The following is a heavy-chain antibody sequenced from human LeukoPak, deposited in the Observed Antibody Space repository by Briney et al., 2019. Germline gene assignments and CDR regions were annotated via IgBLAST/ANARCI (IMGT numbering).Heavy chain of an antibody. Sequence: PGGSLRLSCAASGFTFSSYAMSWVRQAPGKGLEWVSAISGSGGSTYYADSVKGRFTISRDNAKNSLYLQMNSLRAEDTAVYYCARDHRPGFDYWGQGTLVTVSS. V-gene: IGHV3-23*01. CDR2: ISGSGGST. J-gene: IGHJ4*02. CDR1: GFTFSSYA. CDR3: ARDHRPGFDY.